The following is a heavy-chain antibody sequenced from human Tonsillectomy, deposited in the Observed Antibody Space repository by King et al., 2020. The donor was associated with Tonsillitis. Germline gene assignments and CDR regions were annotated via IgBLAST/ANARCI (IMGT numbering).Heavy chain of an antibody. CDR1: GFIFSDYS. CDR3: ASVGVYDYVCGGYRSHYYHYSMDV. J-gene: IGHJ6*02. CDR2: ISYDGNNQ. Sequence: VQLVESGGGVVHPGRSLRLSCEASGFIFSDYSLHWVSQAPGKGLEWVALISYDGNNQYYTDAVKGRFTIYRGNSKNTLYLQMNNLRPEYTAVYYCASVGVYDYVCGGYRSHYYHYSMDVWGPGNTDTVS. V-gene: IGHV3-30-3*01. D-gene: IGHD3-16*02.